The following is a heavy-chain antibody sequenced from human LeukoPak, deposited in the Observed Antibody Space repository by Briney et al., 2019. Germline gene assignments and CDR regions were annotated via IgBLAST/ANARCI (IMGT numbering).Heavy chain of an antibody. CDR2: IYYSGST. Sequence: KPSETLSLTCTVSGGSISSSSYYWGWIRQPPGKGLEWIGSIYYSGSTYYNPSLKSRVTISVDTTKNQFSLKLSSVTAADTAVYYCARSLDYGDYASAAHFDYWGQGTLVTVSS. D-gene: IGHD4-17*01. CDR1: GGSISSSSYY. CDR3: ARSLDYGDYASAAHFDY. J-gene: IGHJ4*02. V-gene: IGHV4-39*07.